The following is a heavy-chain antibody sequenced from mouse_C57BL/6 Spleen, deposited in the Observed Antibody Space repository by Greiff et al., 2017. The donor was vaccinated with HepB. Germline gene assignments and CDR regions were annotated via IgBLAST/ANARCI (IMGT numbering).Heavy chain of an antibody. CDR2: IDPNSGGT. Sequence: VQLQQPGAELVKPGASVKLSCKASGYTFTSYWMHWVKQRPGRGLEWIGRIDPNSGGTKYNEKFKSKATLTVDKPSSTAYMQLSSLTSEDSAVYFCARSFYDGYLYWYFDVWGTGTTVTVSS. D-gene: IGHD2-3*01. J-gene: IGHJ1*03. CDR3: ARSFYDGYLYWYFDV. V-gene: IGHV1-72*01. CDR1: GYTFTSYW.